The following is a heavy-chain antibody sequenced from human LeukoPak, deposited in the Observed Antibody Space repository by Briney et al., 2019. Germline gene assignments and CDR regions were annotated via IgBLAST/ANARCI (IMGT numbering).Heavy chain of an antibody. J-gene: IGHJ4*02. CDR1: GFTVSSNY. CDR2: IYSGGST. Sequence: PGGSLRLSCAASGFTVSSNYMSWVRQAPGKGLEWVSVIYSGGSTYYADSVKGRFTISRDNSKNTLYLPMNSLRAEDTAVYYCARETNYYGSGSYVFDYWGQGTLVTVSS. V-gene: IGHV3-53*01. D-gene: IGHD3-10*01. CDR3: ARETNYYGSGSYVFDY.